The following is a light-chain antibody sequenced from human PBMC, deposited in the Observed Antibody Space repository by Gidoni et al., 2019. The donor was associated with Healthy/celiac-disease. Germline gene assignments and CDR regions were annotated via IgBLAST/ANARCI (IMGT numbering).Light chain of an antibody. CDR3: QQYGSSPLT. J-gene: IGKJ4*01. CDR2: GAS. CDR1: QSVSSSY. V-gene: IGKV3-20*01. Sequence: DIVLTQAPGTLSLPPGERATLSCRASQSVSSSYLAWYQQKPGLAPMLLIYGASSRATGIPDRFSGSGSGTDFTLTISRLEPEDFAVYYCQQYGSSPLTFGGGTKVEIK.